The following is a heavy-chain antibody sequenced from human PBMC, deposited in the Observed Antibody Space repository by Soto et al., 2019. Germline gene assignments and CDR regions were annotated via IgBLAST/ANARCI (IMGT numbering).Heavy chain of an antibody. CDR3: ARASVLRFLEWSPYDYYYYGMDV. CDR1: GYTFTGYY. V-gene: IGHV1-2*04. J-gene: IGHJ6*02. D-gene: IGHD3-3*01. Sequence: ASVKVSCKASGYTFTGYYMHWVRQAPGQGLEWMGWINPNSGGTNYAQKFQGWVTMTRDTSISTAYMELSRLRSDDTAVYYCARASVLRFLEWSPYDYYYYGMDVWGQGTTVTVSS. CDR2: INPNSGGT.